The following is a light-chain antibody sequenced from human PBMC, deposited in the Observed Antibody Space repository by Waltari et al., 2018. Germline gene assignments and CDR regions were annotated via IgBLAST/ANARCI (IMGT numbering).Light chain of an antibody. CDR3: SSYAGSAISV. Sequence: QSALTQTATVSGSPGQSITISCSGTSRDSGNDNVVSWYQQHPRKDPTLIIYDVYKRPSVVSNRFSGSKSGNTAFLAISGLQTADEADYYCSSYAGSAISVFGGGTKLTVL. CDR1: SRDSGNDNV. J-gene: IGLJ3*02. V-gene: IGLV2-23*02. CDR2: DVY.